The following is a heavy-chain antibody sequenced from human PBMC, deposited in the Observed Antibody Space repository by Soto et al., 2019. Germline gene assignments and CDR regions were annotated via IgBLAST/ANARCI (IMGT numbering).Heavy chain of an antibody. J-gene: IGHJ3*02. CDR1: GYTFTSYD. CDR3: ARGINDYAAGVDAFDI. D-gene: IGHD3-10*01. Sequence: QVQLVQSGAEVKKPGASVKVSCKASGYTFTSYDINWVRQATGQGLEWMGWMNPNSGNTGYAQKFQGRVTMTRNTSISTAYMELSSLRSEHTPVSYCARGINDYAAGVDAFDIWGQGTMVTVSS. CDR2: MNPNSGNT. V-gene: IGHV1-8*01.